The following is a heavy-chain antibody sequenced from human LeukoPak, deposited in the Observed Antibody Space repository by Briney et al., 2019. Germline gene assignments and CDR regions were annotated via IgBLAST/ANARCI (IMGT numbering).Heavy chain of an antibody. CDR2: IKQDGSEK. J-gene: IGHJ4*02. CDR3: ARVFTYDFWSGYCDY. CDR1: GFTFSSYW. V-gene: IGHV3-7*01. Sequence: GGSLRLSCAASGFTFSSYWMSWVRQAPGKGLEWVANIKQDGSEKYYVDSVKGRFTISRDNAKNSLYLQMNSLRAEDTAVYYCARVFTYDFWSGYCDYWGQGTLVTVSS. D-gene: IGHD3-3*01.